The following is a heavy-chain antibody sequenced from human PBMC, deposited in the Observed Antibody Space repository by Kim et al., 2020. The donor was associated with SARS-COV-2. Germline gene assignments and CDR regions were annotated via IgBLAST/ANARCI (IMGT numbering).Heavy chain of an antibody. CDR2: IYYSGST. CDR3: ARDRKGYSSSWYYFDY. CDR1: GGSVSSGSYY. J-gene: IGHJ4*02. D-gene: IGHD6-13*01. Sequence: SETLSLTCTVSGGSVSSGSYYWSWIRQPPGKGLEWIGYIYYSGSTNYNPSLKSRVTISVDTSKNQFSLKLSSVTAADTAVYYCARDRKGYSSSWYYFDYWGQGTLVTVSS. V-gene: IGHV4-61*01.